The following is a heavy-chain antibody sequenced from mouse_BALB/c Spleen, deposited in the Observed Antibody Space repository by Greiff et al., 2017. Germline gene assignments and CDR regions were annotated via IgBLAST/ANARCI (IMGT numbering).Heavy chain of an antibody. CDR3: ASPLTTVVAGGAMDY. Sequence: EVQLQQSGPELVKPGASVKISCKASGYTFTDYNMHWVKQSHGKSLEWIGYIYPYNGGTGYNQKFKSKATLTVDNSSSTAYMELRSLTSEDSAVYYCASPLTTVVAGGAMDYWGQGTSVTVSS. J-gene: IGHJ4*01. V-gene: IGHV1S29*02. CDR2: IYPYNGGT. CDR1: GYTFTDYN. D-gene: IGHD1-1*01.